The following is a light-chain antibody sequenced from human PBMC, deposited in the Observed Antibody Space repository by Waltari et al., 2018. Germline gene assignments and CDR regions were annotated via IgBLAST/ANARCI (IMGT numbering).Light chain of an antibody. CDR3: QQNYNTPNT. V-gene: IGKV1-39*01. CDR1: QSISLY. CDR2: TAS. Sequence: IQMTQSPSSLSASVGDRVTITCRASQSISLYLNWYQQEPGKAPKFLISTASTLQSGVPSRFSGSGSGTDFTLTITSLQPEDSATYYCQQNYNTPNTFGGGTKVEIK. J-gene: IGKJ4*01.